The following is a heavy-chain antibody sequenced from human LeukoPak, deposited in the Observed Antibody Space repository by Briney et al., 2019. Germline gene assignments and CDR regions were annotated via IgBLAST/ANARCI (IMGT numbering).Heavy chain of an antibody. V-gene: IGHV3-30*18. CDR1: GFTFSSYG. CDR3: AKDPVGATRYYFDY. J-gene: IGHJ4*02. CDR2: ISYDGSNK. Sequence: PGRSLRLSCAASGFTFSSYGMHWVRQVPGKGLEWVAVISYDGSNKYYADSVKGRFTISRDNSKNTLYLQMNSLRAEDTAVYYCAKDPVGATRYYFDYWGQGTLVTVSS. D-gene: IGHD1-26*01.